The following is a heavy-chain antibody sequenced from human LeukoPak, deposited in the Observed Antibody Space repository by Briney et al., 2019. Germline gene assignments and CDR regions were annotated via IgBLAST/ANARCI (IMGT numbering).Heavy chain of an antibody. V-gene: IGHV3-49*03. CDR2: IRSKAYGGTT. CDR1: GFTFGDYA. CDR3: TRDKYSSSWASDY. J-gene: IGHJ4*02. D-gene: IGHD6-13*01. Sequence: GGSLRLSCTASGFTFGDYATSWFRQAPGKGLEWVGFIRSKAYGGTTEYAASVKGRFTISRDDSKSIAYLQMNSLKTEDTAVYYCTRDKYSSSWASDYWGQGTLVTVSS.